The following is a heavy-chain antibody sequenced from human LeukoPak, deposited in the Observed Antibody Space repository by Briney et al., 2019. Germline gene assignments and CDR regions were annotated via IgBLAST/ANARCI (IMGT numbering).Heavy chain of an antibody. Sequence: GESLKISRKGSGYSFTSYWIGWVRQLPGKGLEWMGIIYPGDSDTRYSPSFQGQVTISADKSISTAYLQWSSLKASDTAMYYCARGVNVGYCSGGSCYLGAFDIWGQGTMVTVSS. CDR1: GYSFTSYW. D-gene: IGHD2-15*01. V-gene: IGHV5-51*01. CDR3: ARGVNVGYCSGGSCYLGAFDI. J-gene: IGHJ3*02. CDR2: IYPGDSDT.